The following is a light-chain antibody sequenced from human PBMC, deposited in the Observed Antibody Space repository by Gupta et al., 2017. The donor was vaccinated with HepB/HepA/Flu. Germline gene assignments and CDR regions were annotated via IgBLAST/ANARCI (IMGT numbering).Light chain of an antibody. J-gene: IGKJ1*01. Sequence: DIQMTQSPSSLSASVGDRVTITCRARQSISSYLNWYQQKPGKAPKLLIYAASSLQSGVPSRFSGSGSGTDFTLTISSLKPEDFATYYCQQSYRTPRTFGQGTKVEIK. CDR3: QQSYRTPRT. V-gene: IGKV1-39*01. CDR2: AAS. CDR1: QSISSY.